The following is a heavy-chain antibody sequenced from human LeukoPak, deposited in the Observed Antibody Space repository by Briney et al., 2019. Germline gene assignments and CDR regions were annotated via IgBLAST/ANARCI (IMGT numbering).Heavy chain of an antibody. CDR3: ARDNWSKYYFDY. D-gene: IGHD1/OR15-1a*01. J-gene: IGHJ4*02. CDR2: ISSSSSYI. CDR1: GFTFSSYS. Sequence: GGSLRLSCAASGFTFSSYSMNWVRQAPGKGLEWVSSISSSSSYIYHADSVKGRFTISRDNAKNSLYLQMNSLRAEDTAVYYCARDNWSKYYFDYWGQGTLVTVSS. V-gene: IGHV3-21*01.